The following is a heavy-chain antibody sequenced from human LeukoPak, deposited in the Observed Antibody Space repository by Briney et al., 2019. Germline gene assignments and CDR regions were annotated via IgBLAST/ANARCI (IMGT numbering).Heavy chain of an antibody. V-gene: IGHV3-48*03. Sequence: GGSLRLSCAASGFTFSGYEMNWVRQAPGKGLEWVSYISSSGDTVYYADSVKSRFTMSRDNAKNSLYLQMNSLRAEDTAVYYCARHNWFDPWGQGTLVTVSS. CDR2: ISSSGDTV. CDR3: ARHNWFDP. J-gene: IGHJ5*02. CDR1: GFTFSGYE.